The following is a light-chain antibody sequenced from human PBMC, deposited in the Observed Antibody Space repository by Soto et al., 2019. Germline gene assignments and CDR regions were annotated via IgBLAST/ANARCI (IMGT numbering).Light chain of an antibody. CDR2: DAS. CDR3: QQRFDWPKIT. CDR1: QSVSSY. V-gene: IGKV3-11*01. J-gene: IGKJ5*01. Sequence: EIVLAQSPATLSLSPGDRATLSCGASQSVSSYLAWYQQKPGQAPRLLIYDASNRATGIPARFSGSGSGTDFTLTISSLEPEDFGVFYCQQRFDWPKITFGQGTRLEIK.